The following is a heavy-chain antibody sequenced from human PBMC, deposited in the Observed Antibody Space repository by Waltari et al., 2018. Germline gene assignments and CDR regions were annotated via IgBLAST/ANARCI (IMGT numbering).Heavy chain of an antibody. D-gene: IGHD3-22*01. CDR3: ARGGADYYDSNGPFDF. V-gene: IGHV1-2*06. CDR1: GYTFSDYY. CDR2: INPHSGAT. Sequence: QVQLVQSGAEVKTPGASITVSCKASGYTFSDYYIHWVRQAPGHGLEWMGRINPHSGATNSLGKFQVRVTMTRDTSISTAFMELTSLTSDDTAIYYCARGGADYYDSNGPFDFWGQGTLVSVS. J-gene: IGHJ4*02.